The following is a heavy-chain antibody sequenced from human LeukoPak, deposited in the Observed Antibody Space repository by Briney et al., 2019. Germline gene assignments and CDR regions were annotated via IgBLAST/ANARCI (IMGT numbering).Heavy chain of an antibody. J-gene: IGHJ4*02. D-gene: IGHD6-13*01. V-gene: IGHV3-23*01. CDR2: ISGSGGST. CDR3: AKDVSSSSREYYFGY. Sequence: GGSLRLSCAASGFTFSSYAMSWVRQAPGKGLEWVSTISGSGGSTYYADSVKGRFTNSRDNSKNTLYLQMNSLRAEDTAVYYCAKDVSSSSREYYFGYWGQGTLVTVSS. CDR1: GFTFSSYA.